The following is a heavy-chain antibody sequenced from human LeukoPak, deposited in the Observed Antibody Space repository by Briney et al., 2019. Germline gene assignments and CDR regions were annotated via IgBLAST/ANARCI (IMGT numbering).Heavy chain of an antibody. CDR2: IYYSGST. J-gene: IGHJ4*02. V-gene: IGHV4-39*01. CDR3: ARHEVVVPAAFDY. CDR1: GGSISSSSYY. D-gene: IGHD2-2*01. Sequence: PSETLSLTCTVSGGSISSSSYYWGWIRQPPGQGLEWIGSIYYSGSTYYNPSLKSRVTISVDTSKNQFSLKLSSVTAADTAVYYCARHEVVVPAAFDYWGQGTLVTVSS.